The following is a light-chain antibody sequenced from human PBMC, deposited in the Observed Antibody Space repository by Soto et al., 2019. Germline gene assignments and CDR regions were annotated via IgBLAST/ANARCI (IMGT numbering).Light chain of an antibody. Sequence: EIVMTQSPATLSVSPGEGATLSCRASQSVSSKLAWYQQKPGQAPRLLIYGASTRATGIPARFSGSGSGTEFTLMVSRLQSEDSAVYYCQQYNSWLWTFGQGTKVDIK. CDR3: QQYNSWLWT. CDR2: GAS. V-gene: IGKV3-15*01. J-gene: IGKJ1*01. CDR1: QSVSSK.